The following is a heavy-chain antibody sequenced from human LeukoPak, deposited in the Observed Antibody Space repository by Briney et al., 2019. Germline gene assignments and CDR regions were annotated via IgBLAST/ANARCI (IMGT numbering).Heavy chain of an antibody. V-gene: IGHV3-23*01. CDR1: GFTFDDYG. J-gene: IGHJ5*02. Sequence: GGSLRLSCAASGFTFDDYGMSWVRQAPGKGLEWVSAISGSGGSTYYADSVKGRFTISRDNSKNTLYLQMNSLRAEDTAVYYCAKGPITMIVVGVNWFDPWGQGTLVTVSS. D-gene: IGHD3-22*01. CDR3: AKGPITMIVVGVNWFDP. CDR2: ISGSGGST.